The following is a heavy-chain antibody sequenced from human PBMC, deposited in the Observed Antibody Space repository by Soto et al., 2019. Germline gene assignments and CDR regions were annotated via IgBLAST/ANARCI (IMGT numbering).Heavy chain of an antibody. CDR3: ARLVSASSGSLNWFDP. D-gene: IGHD1-26*01. CDR1: GYTFTSYG. CDR2: ISAYNGNT. J-gene: IGHJ5*02. V-gene: IGHV1-18*01. Sequence: ASVKVSCKASGYTFTSYGISWVRQAPGQGLERIGWISAYNGNTNYAQKLQGRVTMTTDTSTSTAYMELRSLRSDDTAVYYCARLVSASSGSLNWFDPWGQGTLVTVSS.